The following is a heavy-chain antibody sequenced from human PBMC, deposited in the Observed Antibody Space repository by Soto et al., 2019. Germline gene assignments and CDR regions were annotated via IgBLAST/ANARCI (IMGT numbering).Heavy chain of an antibody. D-gene: IGHD3-3*01. CDR1: GYTFTSYY. Sequence: KVSCKASGYTFTSYYMHWVRQAPGQGLEWMGIINPSGGSTSYAQKFQGRVTMTRDTSTSTVYMELSSLRSEDTAVYYCARYRSTIFGVVSYYYYGMDVWGQGTTVTVSS. CDR2: INPSGGST. J-gene: IGHJ6*02. CDR3: ARYRSTIFGVVSYYYYGMDV. V-gene: IGHV1-46*01.